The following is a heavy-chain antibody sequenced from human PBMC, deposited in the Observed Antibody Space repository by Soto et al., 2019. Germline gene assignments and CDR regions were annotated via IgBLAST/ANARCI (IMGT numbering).Heavy chain of an antibody. V-gene: IGHV3-20*04. CDR3: ARDQRQYGGYDYAFDI. J-gene: IGHJ3*02. D-gene: IGHD5-12*01. CDR1: GFTFGDYG. CDR2: INWNGGST. Sequence: GGSLRLSCAASGFTFGDYGMSWVRQAPGKGLEWVSGINWNGGSTGYADSVKGRFTISRDNAKNSLYLQMNSLRAEDTALYYCARDQRQYGGYDYAFDIWGQGTMVTVSS.